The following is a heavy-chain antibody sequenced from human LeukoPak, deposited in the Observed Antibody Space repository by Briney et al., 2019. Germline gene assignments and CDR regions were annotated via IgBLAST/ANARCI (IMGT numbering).Heavy chain of an antibody. D-gene: IGHD4-23*01. CDR2: LGGSGGTT. CDR1: GFTFNSYA. CDR3: ARAEGYGGELDS. V-gene: IGHV3-23*01. Sequence: GGTLRLSCAASGFTFNSYAMTWVRQAPGKGLEWISALGGSGGTTYYADSVKGRFTISRENSKNRLYLQMNSLRAEDTAVYYCARAEGYGGELDSWGQGTLVTVSS. J-gene: IGHJ4*02.